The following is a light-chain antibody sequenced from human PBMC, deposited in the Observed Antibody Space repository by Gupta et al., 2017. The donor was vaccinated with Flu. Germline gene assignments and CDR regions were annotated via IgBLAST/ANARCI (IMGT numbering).Light chain of an antibody. J-gene: IGLJ2*01. CDR3: CSHAGSDTSVV. CDR2: DVS. V-gene: IGLV2-11*01. Sequence: QSALTQPRSVSGSPGQSVTISCTGTSSDVGGYNYVSWYQQHPGKAPKLMIYDVSKRPSGVPDRFSGSKSGNTASLTISGLQAEDEADYYCCSHAGSDTSVVFGGGTKLTVL. CDR1: SSDVGGYNY.